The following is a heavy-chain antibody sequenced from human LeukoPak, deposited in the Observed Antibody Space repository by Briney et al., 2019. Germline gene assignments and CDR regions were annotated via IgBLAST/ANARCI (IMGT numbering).Heavy chain of an antibody. J-gene: IGHJ4*02. CDR2: ISNSGGTI. CDR1: GFTFSIYS. D-gene: IGHD7-27*01. CDR3: TRDGDGNFDY. Sequence: GGSLRLSCAASGFTFSIYSMNWVRLTPGKGLEWVSYISNSGGTIYYADSVKGRLSISRDNAKNSVFLIMNSLRAEDTAVYYCTRDGDGNFDYWGQGTLVTVSS. V-gene: IGHV3-48*04.